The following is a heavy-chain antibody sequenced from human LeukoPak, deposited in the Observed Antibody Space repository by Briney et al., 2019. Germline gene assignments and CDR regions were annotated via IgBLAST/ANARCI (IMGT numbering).Heavy chain of an antibody. D-gene: IGHD3-3*01. CDR2: VHAGGNT. J-gene: IGHJ4*02. V-gene: IGHV4-4*07. CDR1: GGSITFYY. Sequence: PSETLSLTCTVSGGSITFYYWTWIRQSAGKGLEWIGRVHAGGNTNYNPSLKSRTTLSIDTSKNEFSLMLTSVTAADTAIYYCARDSRYHDFWSGYVDYWGQGILVTVSS. CDR3: ARDSRYHDFWSGYVDY.